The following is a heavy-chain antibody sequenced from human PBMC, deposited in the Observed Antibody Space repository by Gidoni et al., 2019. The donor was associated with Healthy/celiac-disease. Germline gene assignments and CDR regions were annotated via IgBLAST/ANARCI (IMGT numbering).Heavy chain of an antibody. J-gene: IGHJ3*02. CDR1: GFTFRSYA. V-gene: IGHV3-23*01. D-gene: IGHD3-9*01. CDR2: ISGSDGST. Sequence: EVQLLDSGAGLVQPGGSLRLSCAASGFTFRSYARSWVRQAPGKGLEWVSSISGSDGSTYYADSVKGRFTISRDNSKNKLYLQMNSLRAEDTAVYYCAKGGHGGNYPDICDIWGQGTLVTVSS. CDR3: AKGGHGGNYPDICDI.